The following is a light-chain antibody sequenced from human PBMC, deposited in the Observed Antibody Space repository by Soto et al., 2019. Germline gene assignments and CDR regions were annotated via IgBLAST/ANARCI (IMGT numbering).Light chain of an antibody. J-gene: IGKJ4*01. CDR1: QFIGST. CDR2: DAY. V-gene: IGKV3-15*01. CDR3: QQYDNWPPLT. Sequence: RTQSPATLSVSPGERATLSFRASQFIGSTLARYQQKPGEAPRLRMYDAYSRATGIPARFSVSGSGTEFALNISSLQAEDFAIYYCQQYDNWPPLTFGGGTNVEIK.